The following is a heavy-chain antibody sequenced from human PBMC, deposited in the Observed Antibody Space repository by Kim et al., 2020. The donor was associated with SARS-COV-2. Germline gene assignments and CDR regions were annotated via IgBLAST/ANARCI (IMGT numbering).Heavy chain of an antibody. J-gene: IGHJ4*02. Sequence: ATSVKGRFAISRDNSKTTLYLQMNSLRAEDTAVYYCAKVESPTVVTSNDYWGQGTLVTVSS. CDR3: AKVESPTVVTSNDY. D-gene: IGHD4-17*01. V-gene: IGHV3-23*01.